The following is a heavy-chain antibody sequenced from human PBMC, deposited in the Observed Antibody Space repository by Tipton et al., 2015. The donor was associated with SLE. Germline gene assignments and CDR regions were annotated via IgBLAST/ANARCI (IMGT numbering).Heavy chain of an antibody. CDR2: IYYSGST. J-gene: IGHJ3*02. CDR1: GGSISSYY. V-gene: IGHV4-59*01. D-gene: IGHD3-22*01. CDR3: ARGEYHYDSSWSAFDI. Sequence: TLSLTCTVSGGSISSYYWSWIRQPPGKGLEWIGYIYYSGSTNYNPSLKSRVTISVDTSKNQFSLKLSSVTAADTAVYYCARGEYHYDSSWSAFDIWGQGTMVTVSS.